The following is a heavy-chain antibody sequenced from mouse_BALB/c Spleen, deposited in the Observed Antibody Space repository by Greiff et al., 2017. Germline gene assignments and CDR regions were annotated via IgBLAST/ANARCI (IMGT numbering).Heavy chain of an antibody. Sequence: VKLMESGPGLVAPSQSLSITCTVSGFSLTGYGVNWVRQPPGKGLEWLGMIWGDGSTDYNSALKSRLSISKDNSKSQVFLKMNSLQTDDTARYYCARDPPSTMITTPYAMDYWGQGTSVTVSS. V-gene: IGHV2-6-7*01. CDR1: GFSLTGYG. CDR2: IWGDGST. CDR3: ARDPPSTMITTPYAMDY. J-gene: IGHJ4*01. D-gene: IGHD2-4*01.